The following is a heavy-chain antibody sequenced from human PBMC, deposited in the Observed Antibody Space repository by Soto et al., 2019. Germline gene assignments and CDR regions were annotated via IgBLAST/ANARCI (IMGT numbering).Heavy chain of an antibody. CDR1: GFIFSDYY. Sequence: PGGSLRLSCAASGFIFSDYYMSWVRQAPGRGLEWLSDISSSGHTQFYADSVKGRFTVSRDNAKNFLYLQVNDLRADDTAVYYCGRGAAPPDYWGQGTLVTVSS. CDR3: GRGAAPPDY. J-gene: IGHJ4*02. V-gene: IGHV3-11*01. D-gene: IGHD6-13*01. CDR2: ISSSGHTQ.